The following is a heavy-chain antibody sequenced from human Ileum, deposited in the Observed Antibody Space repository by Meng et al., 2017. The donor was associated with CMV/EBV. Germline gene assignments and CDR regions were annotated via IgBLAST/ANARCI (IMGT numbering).Heavy chain of an antibody. D-gene: IGHD2-2*02. CDR3: AKLPAVRRYFDY. Sequence: GESLKISCAASGFGFSTYVMSWVRQAPGKGLECVSLISGRGDSTYYADSVKGRFTISRDNSKNTLYLQMNSLRAEDTAVYYCAKLPAVRRYFDYWGQGTLVTVSS. J-gene: IGHJ4*02. V-gene: IGHV3-23*01. CDR2: ISGRGDST. CDR1: GFGFSTYV.